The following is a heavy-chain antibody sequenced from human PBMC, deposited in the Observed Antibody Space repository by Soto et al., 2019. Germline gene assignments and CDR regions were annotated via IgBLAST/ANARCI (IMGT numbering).Heavy chain of an antibody. CDR3: ARWGGVRYNWNYFDY. D-gene: IGHD1-20*01. CDR1: GGSIISGGYS. CDR2: IYHSGST. Sequence: PSETLSLTCAVSGGSIISGGYSWSWIRQPPGKGLEWIGYIYHSGSTYYNPSLKSRVTISVDRSKNQFSLKLSSVTAADTAVYYCARWGGVRYNWNYFDYWGQGTLVTVSS. V-gene: IGHV4-30-2*01. J-gene: IGHJ4*02.